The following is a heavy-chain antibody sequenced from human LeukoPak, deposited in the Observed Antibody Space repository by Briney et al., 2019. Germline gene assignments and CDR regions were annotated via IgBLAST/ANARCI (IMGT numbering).Heavy chain of an antibody. CDR1: GFTFSSYS. CDR3: ARDGLGGPPLSDY. V-gene: IGHV3-21*01. J-gene: IGHJ4*02. CDR2: ISSSSSYI. D-gene: IGHD3-16*01. Sequence: GGSLRLSCAASGFTFSSYSMNWVRQAPGKGLEWVSSISSSSSYIYYADSVKGRFTISRDNAKNSLYLQMNSLRAEDTAVYYCARDGLGGPPLSDYWGQGTLVTVSS.